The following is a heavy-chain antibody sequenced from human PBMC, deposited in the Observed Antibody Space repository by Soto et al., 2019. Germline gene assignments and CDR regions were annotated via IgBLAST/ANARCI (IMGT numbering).Heavy chain of an antibody. J-gene: IGHJ4*02. V-gene: IGHV3-30*04. CDR1: GFTFSNYA. CDR3: ARGLIVGAVDY. Sequence: QVQLVESGGGVVQPGRSLRLSCEASGFTFSNYAMHWVRQAPGKGLEWVALILYDGSSKYYADSVKGRFTISRDNSKNTLYLQMNSLRAEDTAVYYCARGLIVGAVDYRGQGTLVTVSS. CDR2: ILYDGSSK. D-gene: IGHD1-26*01.